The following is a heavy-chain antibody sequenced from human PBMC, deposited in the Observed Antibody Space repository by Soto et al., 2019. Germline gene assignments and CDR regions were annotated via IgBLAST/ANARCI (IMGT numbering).Heavy chain of an antibody. CDR2: ISSSGSTI. J-gene: IGHJ3*02. D-gene: IGHD3-3*01. CDR1: GFTFSDYY. CDR3: ARDQEGDFWSGYYSGDAFDI. V-gene: IGHV3-11*01. Sequence: GGSLRLSCAASGFTFSDYYMSWIRQAPGKGLEWVSYISSSGSTIYYADSVKGRFTISRDNAKNSLYLQMNSLRAEDTAVYYCARDQEGDFWSGYYSGDAFDIWGQGTMVTVSS.